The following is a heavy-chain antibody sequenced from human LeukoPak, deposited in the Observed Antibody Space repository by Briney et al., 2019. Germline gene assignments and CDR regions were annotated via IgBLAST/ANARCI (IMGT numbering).Heavy chain of an antibody. CDR1: GFTFSSYS. Sequence: GGSLRLSCAASGFTFSSYSMNWVRQAPGKGLEWVSSISSSSSYIYYADSVKGRFTISRDNSKNTLYLQMGSLRTEDMAVYYCARVSGWYWFDQWGQGTLVTVSS. J-gene: IGHJ5*02. CDR2: ISSSSSYI. CDR3: ARVSGWYWFDQ. V-gene: IGHV3-21*01. D-gene: IGHD6-19*01.